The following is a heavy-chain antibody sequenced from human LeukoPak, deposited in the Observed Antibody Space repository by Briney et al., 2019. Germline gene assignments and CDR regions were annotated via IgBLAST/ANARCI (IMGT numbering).Heavy chain of an antibody. CDR3: ARYDFWSGSTQNPFDY. V-gene: IGHV1-8*03. CDR2: MNPNSGNT. CDR1: GYTFTSYD. J-gene: IGHJ4*02. Sequence: ASVKVSCKASGYTFTSYDINWVRQATGQGLEWMGWMNPNSGNTGYAQKFQGRVTITRNTSISTAYMELSSLRSDDTAVYYCARYDFWSGSTQNPFDYWGQGTLVTVSS. D-gene: IGHD3-3*01.